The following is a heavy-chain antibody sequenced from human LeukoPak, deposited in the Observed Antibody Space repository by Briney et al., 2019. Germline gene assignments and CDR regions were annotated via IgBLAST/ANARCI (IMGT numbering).Heavy chain of an antibody. Sequence: GGSLRLSCAASGFSFNDAWMNWVRQAPGKGLEWVSSISSSRSYIYYADSVKGRFTISRDNAKNSLYLQMNSLRAEDTAVYYCAREIGGGYCSSTSCYNFAFDIWGQGTMVTVSS. J-gene: IGHJ3*02. CDR3: AREIGGGYCSSTSCYNFAFDI. D-gene: IGHD2-2*02. V-gene: IGHV3-21*01. CDR2: ISSSRSYI. CDR1: GFSFNDAW.